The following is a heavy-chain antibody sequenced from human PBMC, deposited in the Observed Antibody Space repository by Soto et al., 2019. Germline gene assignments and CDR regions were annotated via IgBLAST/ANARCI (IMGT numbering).Heavy chain of an antibody. CDR3: ARDWVDTAIQGHYYYYYGMDV. V-gene: IGHV1-2*02. CDR2: INPNSGGT. J-gene: IGHJ6*02. D-gene: IGHD5-18*01. Sequence: ASVKVSCKASGYTFTGYYMHWVRQALGQGLEWMGWINPNSGGTNYAQKFQGRVTMTRDTSISTAYMELSRLRSDDTAVYYCARDWVDTAIQGHYYYYYGMDVWGQGTTVTVSS. CDR1: GYTFTGYY.